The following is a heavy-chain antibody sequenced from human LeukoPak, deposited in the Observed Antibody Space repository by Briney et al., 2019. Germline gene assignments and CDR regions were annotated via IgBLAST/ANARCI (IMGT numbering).Heavy chain of an antibody. D-gene: IGHD6-19*01. CDR2: INHSGST. CDR1: GGSFSGYY. CDR3: ASGAVAGTVDY. Sequence: SETLSLTCAVYGGSFSGYYWSWIRQPPGKGLEWIGEINHSGSTNYNPSLKSRVTISVDTSKNQFSLKLSSVTAADTAVYYCASGAVAGTVDYWGQGTLVTVSS. V-gene: IGHV4-34*01. J-gene: IGHJ4*02.